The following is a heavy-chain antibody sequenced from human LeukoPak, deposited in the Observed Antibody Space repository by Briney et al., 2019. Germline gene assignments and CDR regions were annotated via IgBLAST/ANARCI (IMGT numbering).Heavy chain of an antibody. J-gene: IGHJ1*01. CDR3: ARRRYYDSTGYLD. Sequence: SQTLSLTCTVSGGSISSGDYYWSWIRQPPGKGLEWIGYIYYSGSTYYNPSLKSRVTISVDTSNNQFSLTLNSVTAADTALYFCARRRYYDSTGYLDWGQGTLVTVSS. D-gene: IGHD3-22*01. V-gene: IGHV4-30-4*08. CDR1: GGSISSGDYY. CDR2: IYYSGST.